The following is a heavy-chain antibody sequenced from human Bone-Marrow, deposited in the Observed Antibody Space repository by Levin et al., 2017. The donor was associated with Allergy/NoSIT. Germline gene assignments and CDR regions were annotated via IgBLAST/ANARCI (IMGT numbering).Heavy chain of an antibody. D-gene: IGHD3-3*01. Sequence: SQTLSLPCTVSGGSIRSTSHYLGWIRQPPGKGLEWIGSIYYSGNTYYNPSVMSRVTISVDTSKTQFSLRLTSVTAADTAVYYCARGYSFGNRFDPWGQGILVTVSS. CDR2: IYYSGNT. CDR1: GGSIRSTSHY. J-gene: IGHJ5*02. CDR3: ARGYSFGNRFDP. V-gene: IGHV4-39*01.